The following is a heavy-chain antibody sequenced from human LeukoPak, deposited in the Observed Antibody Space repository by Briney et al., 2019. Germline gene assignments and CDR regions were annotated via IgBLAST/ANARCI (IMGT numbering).Heavy chain of an antibody. V-gene: IGHV3-23*01. CDR2: ISDSGLST. Sequence: GGSLRLSCTASGFNFRDYAMTWVRQSPGKGLEWVSTISDSGLSTYYADSVKGRFTISRDNSKNTVFLQMNSLTAEDTAMFYCARDLGFSRNRYFDYWGRGTLVTVSS. CDR1: GFNFRDYA. J-gene: IGHJ4*02. D-gene: IGHD2/OR15-2a*01. CDR3: ARDLGFSRNRYFDY.